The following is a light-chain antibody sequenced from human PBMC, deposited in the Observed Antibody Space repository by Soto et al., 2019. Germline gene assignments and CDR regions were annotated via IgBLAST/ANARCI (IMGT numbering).Light chain of an antibody. Sequence: QSVLTQPPSVSGAPGQRVTISCTGSSSNIGAGYDVHWYQQFPGTAHKLLIYANNNRPSGVPDRFSASKSGTSASLAITGLPADDEADYYCQSYDTNRRGVFGTGTKLTVL. J-gene: IGLJ1*01. CDR3: QSYDTNRRGV. CDR2: ANN. CDR1: SSNIGAGYD. V-gene: IGLV1-40*01.